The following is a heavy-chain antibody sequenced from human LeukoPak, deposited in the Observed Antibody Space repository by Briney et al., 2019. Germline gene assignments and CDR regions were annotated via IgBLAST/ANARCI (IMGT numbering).Heavy chain of an antibody. CDR1: GYPFTGYY. V-gene: IGHV1-2*02. CDR2: INSNTGDT. CDR3: ARDRYYGGNSYGY. Sequence: GASVTVSCKTSGYPFTGYYIHWVRQAPGQRLEWMGWINSNTGDTRYAQNFQGRVTMTRYTSTTTVYMELSSLTSDDTAVYDCARDRYYGGNSYGYWGQGTLVTVSP. J-gene: IGHJ4*02. D-gene: IGHD4-23*01.